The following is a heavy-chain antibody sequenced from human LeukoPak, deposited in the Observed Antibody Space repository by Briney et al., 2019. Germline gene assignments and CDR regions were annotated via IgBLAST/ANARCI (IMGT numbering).Heavy chain of an antibody. Sequence: GGSLRLSCAASGFTFSIYAMSWVRQAPGKGLEWVSSISASAGTTYYADSVKGRFTISRNNSESTLYLQMKGLRAEDTAIYYCAKSRDGYRPYYFDFWGQGTLATVSS. CDR1: GFTFSIYA. CDR3: AKSRDGYRPYYFDF. V-gene: IGHV3-23*01. CDR2: ISASAGTT. J-gene: IGHJ4*02. D-gene: IGHD5-24*01.